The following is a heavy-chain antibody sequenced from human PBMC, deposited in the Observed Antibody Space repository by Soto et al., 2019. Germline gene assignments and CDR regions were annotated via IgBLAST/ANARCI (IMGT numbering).Heavy chain of an antibody. Sequence: QAQLQQWGAGLLKPSETLSLTCAVYGGSFSGYYWSWIRQPPGKGLEWIGEINHSGSTNYNPSLKSRVTISVDTSKNQFSLKLSSVTAADTAVYYCARVRDSSGYYSTTRIDYWGQGTLVTVSS. D-gene: IGHD3-22*01. CDR1: GGSFSGYY. CDR3: ARVRDSSGYYSTTRIDY. CDR2: INHSGST. J-gene: IGHJ4*02. V-gene: IGHV4-34*01.